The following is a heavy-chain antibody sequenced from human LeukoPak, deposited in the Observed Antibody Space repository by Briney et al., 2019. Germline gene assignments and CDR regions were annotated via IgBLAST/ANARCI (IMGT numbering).Heavy chain of an antibody. D-gene: IGHD3-10*01. V-gene: IGHV1-24*01. CDR2: FDPEDGET. Sequence: GASVKVSCKVSGYTLTELSMHWVRQAPGKGLEWMGGFDPEDGETIYAQKFQGRVTMTEDTSTDTAYMELSSLRSEDTAVYYCATGPMVRGVIPLWYWGQGTLVTVSS. CDR3: ATGPMVRGVIPLWY. J-gene: IGHJ4*02. CDR1: GYTLTELS.